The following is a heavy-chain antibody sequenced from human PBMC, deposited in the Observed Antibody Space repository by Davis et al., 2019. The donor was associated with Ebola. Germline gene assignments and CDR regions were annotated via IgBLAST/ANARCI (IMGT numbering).Heavy chain of an antibody. CDR1: GGSISSGDYY. D-gene: IGHD3-9*01. J-gene: IGHJ4*02. Sequence: PSETLSLTCTVSGGSISSGDYYWSWIRQPPGKGLEWIGYIYYSGSTNYNPSLKSRVTISVDTSKNQFSLKLSSVTAADTAVYYCARGLTGYYLYYFDYWGQGTLVTVSS. V-gene: IGHV4-61*08. CDR3: ARGLTGYYLYYFDY. CDR2: IYYSGST.